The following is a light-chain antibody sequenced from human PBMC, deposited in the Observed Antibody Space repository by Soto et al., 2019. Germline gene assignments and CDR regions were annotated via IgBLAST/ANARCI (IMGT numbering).Light chain of an antibody. Sequence: QSVLTQPPSASGSPGQSLTISCAGTGSDVGAYKYVSWYQQHPGKAPKLIICEVDKRPSGVPDRFSGSKSGNTASLTVSGLQAEDEADYYCSSYGGSNIPLYVFGTGTKVTVL. CDR2: EVD. CDR1: GSDVGAYKY. V-gene: IGLV2-8*01. J-gene: IGLJ1*01. CDR3: SSYGGSNIPLYV.